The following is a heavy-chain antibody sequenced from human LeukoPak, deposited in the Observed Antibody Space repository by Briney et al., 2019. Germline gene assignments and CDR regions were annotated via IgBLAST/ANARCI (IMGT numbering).Heavy chain of an antibody. Sequence: GESLKISCKGSGYSFTSYWIGWVRQMPGKGLEWMGIIYPGDSDTRYSPSFQGQVTISADKSISTAYLQWSSLKASDTAMYYCARVRSGYCSSTSCVGFDYWGQGTLVTVPS. J-gene: IGHJ4*02. CDR2: IYPGDSDT. CDR1: GYSFTSYW. V-gene: IGHV5-51*01. D-gene: IGHD2-2*01. CDR3: ARVRSGYCSSTSCVGFDY.